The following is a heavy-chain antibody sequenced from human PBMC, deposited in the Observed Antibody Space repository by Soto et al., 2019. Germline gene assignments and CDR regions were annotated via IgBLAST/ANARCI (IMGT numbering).Heavy chain of an antibody. CDR3: ARLNYYGSGSYYDY. Sequence: QLQLQESGPGLVKPSETLSLTCTVSGGSISSSNYYWGWIRQPPGKGLKWIGSIYYSGSTYYNPSLKSRVTISVDTSKNQFSLKLSSVTAADTAVYYCARLNYYGSGSYYDYWGQGTLVTVSS. CDR1: GGSISSSNYY. D-gene: IGHD3-10*01. V-gene: IGHV4-39*01. J-gene: IGHJ4*02. CDR2: IYYSGST.